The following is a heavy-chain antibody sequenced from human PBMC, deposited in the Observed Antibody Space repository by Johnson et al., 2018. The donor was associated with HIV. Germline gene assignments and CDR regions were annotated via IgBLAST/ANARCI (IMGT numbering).Heavy chain of an antibody. CDR3: AKVYSSSVPAPGI. Sequence: QEKLVESGGGVVQPGRSLRLSCAASGFTFSSYGMHWVRQAPGKGLEWVAVISHDGSNKYYADSVKGRFTISRDNSKNTLYLQMNSLRAEDTAVYYCAKVYSSSVPAPGICGQGTMVTVSS. CDR2: ISHDGSNK. CDR1: GFTFSSYG. J-gene: IGHJ3*02. V-gene: IGHV3-30*18. D-gene: IGHD6-6*01.